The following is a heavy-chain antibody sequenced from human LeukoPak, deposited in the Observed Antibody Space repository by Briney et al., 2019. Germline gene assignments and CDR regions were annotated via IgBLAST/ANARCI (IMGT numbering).Heavy chain of an antibody. CDR2: IGSSSGTI. CDR3: ASWSSGWSFHAFDI. V-gene: IGHV3-48*04. CDR1: GFTFSSHS. D-gene: IGHD6-19*01. J-gene: IGHJ3*02. Sequence: PGGSLRLSCAASGFTFSSHSMNWARQAPGKGLEWVSYIGSSSGTIYYADSVKGRFTISRDNAKNSLYLQMNSLRAEDTAVYYCASWSSGWSFHAFDIWGQGTMVTVSS.